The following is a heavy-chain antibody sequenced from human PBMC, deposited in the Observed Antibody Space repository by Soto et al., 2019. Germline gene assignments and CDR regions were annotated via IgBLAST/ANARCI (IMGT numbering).Heavy chain of an antibody. CDR2: IIPIFGTA. Sequence: SVKVSCKASGGTFSSYAISWVRQAPGQGLEWMGGIIPIFGTANYAQKFQGRVTITADESTSTAYMELSSLRSEDTAVYYCARFIVVVVAAGATAGYFDYWGQGTLVTVSS. V-gene: IGHV1-69*13. D-gene: IGHD2-15*01. J-gene: IGHJ4*02. CDR3: ARFIVVVVAAGATAGYFDY. CDR1: GGTFSSYA.